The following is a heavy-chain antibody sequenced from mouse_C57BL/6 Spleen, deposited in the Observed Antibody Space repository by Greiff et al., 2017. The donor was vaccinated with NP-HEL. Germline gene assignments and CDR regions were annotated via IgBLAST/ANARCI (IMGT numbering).Heavy chain of an antibody. D-gene: IGHD3-3*01. Sequence: VQLQQSGAELVQPGASVKISCKASGYAFRSYWVNWVQQRPGKGLEWIGQIYPGDGDTNYNGKFKGQATLTADKSSSTAYMQLSSLTSEDSAVYFCARGTGTYAMDYWGQGTSVTVSS. J-gene: IGHJ4*01. CDR3: ARGTGTYAMDY. V-gene: IGHV1-80*01. CDR1: GYAFRSYW. CDR2: IYPGDGDT.